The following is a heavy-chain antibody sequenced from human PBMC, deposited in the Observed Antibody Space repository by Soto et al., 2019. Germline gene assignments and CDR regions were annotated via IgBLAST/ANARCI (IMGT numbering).Heavy chain of an antibody. V-gene: IGHV4-38-2*02. Sequence: KTSETLSLTCAVSSYSISSGYYWGWIRQPPGKGLEWIGSIYHSGSTYYNPSLKSRVTISVDTSKNQFSLKLSSVTAADTAVYYCAREKSIAARPEDWFDPWGQGTLVTVSS. CDR3: AREKSIAARPEDWFDP. CDR2: IYHSGST. D-gene: IGHD6-6*01. J-gene: IGHJ5*02. CDR1: SYSISSGYY.